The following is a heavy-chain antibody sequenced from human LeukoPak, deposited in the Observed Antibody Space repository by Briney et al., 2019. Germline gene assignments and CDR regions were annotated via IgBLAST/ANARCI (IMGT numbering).Heavy chain of an antibody. D-gene: IGHD3-22*01. CDR2: ISSSGKKI. V-gene: IGHV3-48*01. Sequence: PAGSLRLSCSASGLTFKSCSMNWDRQAQGQGLEWISYISSSGKKIDYADSVKGRFTISRDNSTNTLYLQMNSLRAEDTAVYYCAKLEEYYDSCFDYWGQGALVTVSS. J-gene: IGHJ4*02. CDR1: GLTFKSCS. CDR3: AKLEEYYDSCFDY.